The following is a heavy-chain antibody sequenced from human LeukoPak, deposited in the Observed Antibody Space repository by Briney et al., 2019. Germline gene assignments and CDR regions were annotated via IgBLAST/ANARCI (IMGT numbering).Heavy chain of an antibody. J-gene: IGHJ2*01. D-gene: IGHD2-8*01. CDR1: GGSISSGDYY. V-gene: IGHV4-30-4*01. CDR3: ASVNGLGPLNWYFDL. Sequence: PSETLSLTCTVSGGSISSGDYYWSWIRQPPGKGLEWIGYIYYSGSTYYNPSLKSRVTISVDTSKNQFSLKLSSVTAADTAVYYCASVNGLGPLNWYFDLWGRGTLVTVSS. CDR2: IYYSGST.